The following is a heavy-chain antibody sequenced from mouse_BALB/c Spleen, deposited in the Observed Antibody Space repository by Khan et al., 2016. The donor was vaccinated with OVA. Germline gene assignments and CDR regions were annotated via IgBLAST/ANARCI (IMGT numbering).Heavy chain of an antibody. D-gene: IGHD4-1*01. V-gene: IGHV3-2*02. J-gene: IGHJ4*01. Sequence: EVQLVESGPGLVKPSQSLSLTCTVTGYSITSDYAWNWIRQFPGNKLEWMGYISYSGSTTYNQSLKSRISITRDTSKDQFFLQLKSVTSEDTATYYCASELGRYYALDYWGQGTSVTVSS. CDR3: ASELGRYYALDY. CDR1: GYSITSDYA. CDR2: ISYSGST.